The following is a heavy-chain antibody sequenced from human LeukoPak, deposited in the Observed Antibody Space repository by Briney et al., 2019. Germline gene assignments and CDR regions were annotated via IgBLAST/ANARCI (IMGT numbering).Heavy chain of an antibody. CDR2: INPNSGGT. D-gene: IGHD2-2*01. CDR1: GYTFTGYY. Sequence: ASVKVSCKASGYTFTGYYMHWVRQAPGQGLEWMGWINPNSGGTNYAQKFQGRVTMTRDTSISTAYMELSRLRSDDTAVYYCARARRPSITASVDYWGQGTLVTVSS. CDR3: ARARRPSITASVDY. V-gene: IGHV1-2*02. J-gene: IGHJ4*02.